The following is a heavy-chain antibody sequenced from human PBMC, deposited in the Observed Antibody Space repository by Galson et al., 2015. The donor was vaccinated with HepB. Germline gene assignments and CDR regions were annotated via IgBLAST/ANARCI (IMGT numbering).Heavy chain of an antibody. CDR1: GFTFSSYA. J-gene: IGHJ6*02. V-gene: IGHV3-23*01. CDR2: ISGSGGST. Sequence: SLRLSCAASGFTFSSYAMSWVRQAPGKGLEWVSAISGSGGSTYYADSVKGRFTISRDNAKNSLYLQMNSLRAEDTAVYYCARDGRVSGSYIDYYYGMDVWGQGTTVTVSS. D-gene: IGHD1-26*01. CDR3: ARDGRVSGSYIDYYYGMDV.